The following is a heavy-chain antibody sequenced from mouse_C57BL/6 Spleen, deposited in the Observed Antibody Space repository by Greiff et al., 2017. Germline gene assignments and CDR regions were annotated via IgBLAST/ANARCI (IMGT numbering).Heavy chain of an antibody. Sequence: EVKLVESGGGLVKPGGSLKLSCAASGFTFSSYTMSWVRQTPEKRLEWVATISGGGGNTYYPDSVKGRFTISRDNAKNTLYLQMSSLRSEDTALYYCARHGYGGYFDVWGTGTTVTVSS. CDR3: ARHGYGGYFDV. D-gene: IGHD1-1*01. CDR1: GFTFSSYT. CDR2: ISGGGGNT. V-gene: IGHV5-9*01. J-gene: IGHJ1*03.